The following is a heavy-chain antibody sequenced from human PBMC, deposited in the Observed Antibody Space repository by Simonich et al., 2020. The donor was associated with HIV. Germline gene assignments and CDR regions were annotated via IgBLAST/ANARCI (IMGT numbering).Heavy chain of an antibody. J-gene: IGHJ4*02. Sequence: EVLLVESGGGLVQPGGSLRLSVEASGFTFSTYGMHWVRQAPGKGLEYVSAISSNGGSTYYANSVKGRFTISRDNSKNTLYLQMGSLRAEDMAVYYCARTPTGKYSDYWGQGTLVTVSS. CDR2: ISSNGGST. CDR1: GFTFSTYG. V-gene: IGHV3-64*01. CDR3: ARTPTGKYSDY. D-gene: IGHD2-8*02.